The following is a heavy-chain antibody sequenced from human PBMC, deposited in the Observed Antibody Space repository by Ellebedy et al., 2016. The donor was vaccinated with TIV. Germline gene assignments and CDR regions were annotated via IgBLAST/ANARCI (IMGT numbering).Heavy chain of an antibody. CDR2: IDWDDDK. D-gene: IGHD1-26*01. Sequence: SGPTLVXPTPTLTLTCTFSGFSLSTSGMCVSWIRQPPGKALEWLALIDWDDDKYYSTSLKTRLTISKGTSKNQVVLTMTNMDPADTATYYCTRTQGYSGSYLDYWGQGTLVTVSS. CDR3: TRTQGYSGSYLDY. V-gene: IGHV2-70*01. CDR1: GFSLSTSGMC. J-gene: IGHJ4*02.